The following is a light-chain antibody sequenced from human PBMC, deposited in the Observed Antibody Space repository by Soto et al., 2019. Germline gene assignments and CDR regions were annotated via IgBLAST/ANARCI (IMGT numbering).Light chain of an antibody. V-gene: IGKV2-28*01. CDR2: LGS. Sequence: DIVMTQSPLSLPVTPGEPASISCRSSQSLLHSNGYNYLDWYLQKPGQSPQLLIYLGSNRASGVPERFSGSGSGTDFTLKSSRVEAEDVGVYYCMQALQTPYTFGQGTKVEIK. J-gene: IGKJ2*01. CDR3: MQALQTPYT. CDR1: QSLLHSNGYNY.